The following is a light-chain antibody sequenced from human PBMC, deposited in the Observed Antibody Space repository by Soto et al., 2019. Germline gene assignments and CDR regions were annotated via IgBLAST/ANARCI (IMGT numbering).Light chain of an antibody. Sequence: ETMMTQSPATLSVSPGERATLSCRASQSVRTNLAWYQQEPGQAPRLLIYGASTRATGIPARFSGSRSGTEFTLTISSLQSEDFAVYYCQQYNNWPLTFGGGTKVDIK. CDR3: QQYNNWPLT. CDR2: GAS. CDR1: QSVRTN. J-gene: IGKJ4*01. V-gene: IGKV3-15*01.